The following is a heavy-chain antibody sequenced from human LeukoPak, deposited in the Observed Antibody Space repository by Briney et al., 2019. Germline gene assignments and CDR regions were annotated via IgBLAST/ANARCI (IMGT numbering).Heavy chain of an antibody. J-gene: IGHJ4*02. CDR1: GFTVSTYA. D-gene: IGHD2-15*01. V-gene: IGHV3-23*01. CDR2: VTDNGVTT. Sequence: GGSLRLSCAASGFTVSTYAMNWVRQAPGKGLEWVSVVTDNGVTTYYADSVKGRFTISRDNSKNTLYLQMNSLRVEDTAVYYCAKELGYCGRPACYEDYWGQGTLVTVSS. CDR3: AKELGYCGRPACYEDY.